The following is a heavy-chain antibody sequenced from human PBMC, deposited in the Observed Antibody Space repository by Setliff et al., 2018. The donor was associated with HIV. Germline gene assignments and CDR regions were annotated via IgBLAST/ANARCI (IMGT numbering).Heavy chain of an antibody. J-gene: IGHJ3*02. CDR1: GFSLSTSGMR. CDR2: IDWDDDK. V-gene: IGHV2-70*04. Sequence: SGPTLVNPTQTLTLTCTFSGFSLSTSGMRVSWIRQPPGKALEWLARIDWDDDKFYSTSLKTRVTISKDTSKNQVVLTMTNMDPVDTATYYCAREGYAFDIWGQGTMVTVSS. CDR3: AREGYAFDI. D-gene: IGHD1-1*01.